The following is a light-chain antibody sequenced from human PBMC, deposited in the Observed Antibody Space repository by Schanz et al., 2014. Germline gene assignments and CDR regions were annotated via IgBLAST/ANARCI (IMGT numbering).Light chain of an antibody. CDR1: SSDVGSYDY. Sequence: QSALIQPPSVSGSPGQSVTISCTGTSSDVGSYDYVSWYQQHPGTVPKPMIYNVNTQPSGVPDRFSGSKSGNTASLTISGLQAEDEADYYCSSYTSSSTDVIFGGGTKLTVL. CDR3: SSYTSSSTDVI. V-gene: IGLV2-18*02. J-gene: IGLJ2*01. CDR2: NVN.